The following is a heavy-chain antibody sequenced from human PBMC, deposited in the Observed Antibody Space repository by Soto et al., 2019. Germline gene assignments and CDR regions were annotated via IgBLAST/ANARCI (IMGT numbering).Heavy chain of an antibody. Sequence: QVQLVQSGAEVKKPGSSVKVSCKASGGTFSSYAISWVRQAPGQGLEWMGGIIPISDTTNYAQKFQGRVTITADESTSTAYMELSSQRSEDTAVYYCARSQGSSTSLEIYDYYYYGMDVWGQGTTVTVSS. J-gene: IGHJ6*02. D-gene: IGHD2-2*01. CDR1: GGTFSSYA. CDR3: ARSQGSSTSLEIYDYYYYGMDV. V-gene: IGHV1-69*01. CDR2: IIPISDTT.